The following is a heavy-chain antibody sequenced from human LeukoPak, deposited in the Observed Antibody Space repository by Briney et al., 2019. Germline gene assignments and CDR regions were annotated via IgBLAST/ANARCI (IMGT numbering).Heavy chain of an antibody. V-gene: IGHV3-30*03. D-gene: IGHD6-13*01. CDR1: GFTFDDYA. J-gene: IGHJ3*02. CDR2: ISYDGSNK. CDR3: ARDRSRIAAAGTDAFDT. Sequence: PGRSLRLSCAASGFTFDDYAMHWVRQAPGKGLEWVAVISYDGSNKYYADSVKGRFTISRDNSKNTLYLQMNSLRAEDTAVYYCARDRSRIAAAGTDAFDTWGQGTMVTVSS.